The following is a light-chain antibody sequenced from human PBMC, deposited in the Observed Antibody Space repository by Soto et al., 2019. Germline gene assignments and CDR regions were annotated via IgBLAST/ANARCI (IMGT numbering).Light chain of an antibody. CDR3: SSFTSSSTRV. V-gene: IGLV2-14*01. Sequence: QSALTQPASVSGSPGPSITISCTGTSSDVGGYNYVSWYQQHPGKAPKLMIYDVSNRPSGVSNRFSGSKSGNTASLTISGLQAEYEADYYCSSFTSSSTRVFGGGTKLTVL. CDR1: SSDVGGYNY. CDR2: DVS. J-gene: IGLJ2*01.